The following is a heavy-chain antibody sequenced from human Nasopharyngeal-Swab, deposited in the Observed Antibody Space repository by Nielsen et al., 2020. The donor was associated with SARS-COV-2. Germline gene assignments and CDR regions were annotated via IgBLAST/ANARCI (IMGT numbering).Heavy chain of an antibody. D-gene: IGHD6-19*01. CDR2: ITAGKGNT. J-gene: IGHJ4*02. V-gene: IGHV1-3*01. CDR3: ARVPAVAASRIDY. Sequence: GSVKVSCRASGGIRSNYSMYWVRPAPPPRPEFMEWITAGKGNTIYSQRFQGRVRISRDTSANTVYMELNRLRTEDTAVYYYARVPAVAASRIDYWGQGTLVNVSS. CDR1: GGIRSNYS.